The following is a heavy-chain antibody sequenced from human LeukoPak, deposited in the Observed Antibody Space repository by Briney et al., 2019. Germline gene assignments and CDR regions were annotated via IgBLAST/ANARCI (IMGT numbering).Heavy chain of an antibody. CDR1: GYTFTGYY. Sequence: ASVKVSCKASGYTFTGYYMHWVRQAPGQGLEWMGWINPNSGGTNYAQKFQGRVTMTRDTSISTAYMELSRLRSDDTAVYYCARDCSWEIVVVVAAPHFWFDPWGQGTLVTVSS. J-gene: IGHJ5*02. CDR2: INPNSGGT. D-gene: IGHD2-15*01. V-gene: IGHV1-2*02. CDR3: ARDCSWEIVVVVAAPHFWFDP.